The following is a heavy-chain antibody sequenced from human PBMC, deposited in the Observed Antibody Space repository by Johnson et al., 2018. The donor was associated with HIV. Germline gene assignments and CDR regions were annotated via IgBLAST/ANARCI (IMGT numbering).Heavy chain of an antibody. CDR3: AIDYDVLTGTSRGRAFDI. CDR2: IYPGGGT. V-gene: IGHV3-66*02. D-gene: IGHD3-9*01. J-gene: IGHJ3*02. CDR1: GFTFSSYD. Sequence: EVQLVESGGGLVQPGGSLRLSCAASGFTFSSYDMHWVRQATGKGLEWVSIIYPGGGTDYTDSVKGRFTISRDNSKKTLYLQMNSLRPEDTAVYYCAIDYDVLTGTSRGRAFDIWGQGTMVTVSS.